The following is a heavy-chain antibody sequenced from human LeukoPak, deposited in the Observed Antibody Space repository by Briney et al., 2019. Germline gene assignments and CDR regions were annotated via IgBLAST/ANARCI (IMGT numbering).Heavy chain of an antibody. D-gene: IGHD3-22*01. CDR2: MNPNSGNT. J-gene: IGHJ1*01. CDR3: ARGPYYYDSSGYYYAEYFQH. CDR1: GYTFTSYD. V-gene: IGHV1-8*01. Sequence: ASVKVSCKASGYTFTSYDINWVRQAAGQGLEWMGWMNPNSGNTGYAQKFQGRVTMTRNTSISTAYMELSSLRSEDTAVYHCARGPYYYDSSGYYYAEYFQHWGQGTLVTVSS.